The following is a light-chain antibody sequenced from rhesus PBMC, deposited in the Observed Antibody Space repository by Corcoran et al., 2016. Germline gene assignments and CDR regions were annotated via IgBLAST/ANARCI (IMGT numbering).Light chain of an antibody. V-gene: IGKV1S12*01. CDR3: QHYYDNPFT. Sequence: DIQMTQSPSALSASVGHRVTISCRASQNIYSNLAWYQQKQGKAPKLLIYAASSLQTGFPSRFSGSGSGTDFTLTISSLQPEDSAAYYCQHYYDNPFTFGPGTKLDIK. CDR2: AAS. J-gene: IGKJ3*01. CDR1: QNIYSN.